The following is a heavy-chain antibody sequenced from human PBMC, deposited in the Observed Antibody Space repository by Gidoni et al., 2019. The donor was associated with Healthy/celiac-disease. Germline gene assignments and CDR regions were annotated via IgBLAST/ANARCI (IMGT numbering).Heavy chain of an antibody. J-gene: IGHJ3*02. CDR2: IWYDGSNK. D-gene: IGHD2-2*01. CDR3: AREGQLLNWGGSSAFDI. V-gene: IGHV3-33*01. CDR1: GCTVSSYG. Sequence: QVQLVESGGGGVQPGRSLRLSCEESGCTVSSYGMHWVRQAPGKGLEWVAVIWYDGSNKYYADSVKGRFTISRDNSKNTLYLQMNSLRAEDTAVYYCAREGQLLNWGGSSAFDIWGQGTMVTVSS.